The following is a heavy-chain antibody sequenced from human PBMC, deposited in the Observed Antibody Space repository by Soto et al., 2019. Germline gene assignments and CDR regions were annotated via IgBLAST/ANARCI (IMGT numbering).Heavy chain of an antibody. D-gene: IGHD5-12*01. J-gene: IGHJ3*02. V-gene: IGHV4-34*01. CDR3: ARGAWGGYSGYDDAFDI. Sequence: KTSETLSLTCAVYGGSFSGYYRSWIRQPPGKGLEWIGEINHSGSTNYNPSLKSRVTISVDTSKNQFSLKLSSVTAADTAVYYCARGAWGGYSGYDDAFDIWGQGTMVTVSS. CDR2: INHSGST. CDR1: GGSFSGYY.